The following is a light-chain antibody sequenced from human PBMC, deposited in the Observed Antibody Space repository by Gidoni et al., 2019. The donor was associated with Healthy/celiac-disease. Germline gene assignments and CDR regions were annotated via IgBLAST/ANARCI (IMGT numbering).Light chain of an antibody. CDR2: DAS. CDR3: QQRSNWLRT. V-gene: IGKV3-11*01. J-gene: IGKJ4*01. Sequence: EIVLTQSPATLSLSPGEIATLSCRASQSVSSYLAWYQQKPGQAPRLLIYDASNRATGIPARFSGSGSGTDFTLTISSLEPEDFAVYDCQQRSNWLRTFGGGTKVEIK. CDR1: QSVSSY.